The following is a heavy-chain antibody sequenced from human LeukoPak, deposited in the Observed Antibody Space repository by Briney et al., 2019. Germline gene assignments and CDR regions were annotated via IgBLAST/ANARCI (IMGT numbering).Heavy chain of an antibody. CDR3: AREGYGDYSFDY. Sequence: ASVKVSCTASGYTFTSYGISWVRQAPGQGLEWMGWIVPCSGNTNYAQKFQGRVTMTTDTSTSTAYMELRSLRAEDTAVYYCAREGYGDYSFDYWGQGTLVTVSS. V-gene: IGHV1-18*01. CDR2: IVPCSGNT. J-gene: IGHJ4*02. CDR1: GYTFTSYG. D-gene: IGHD4-17*01.